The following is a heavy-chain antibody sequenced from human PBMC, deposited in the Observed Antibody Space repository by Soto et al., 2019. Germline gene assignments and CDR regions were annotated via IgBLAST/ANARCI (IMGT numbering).Heavy chain of an antibody. CDR1: GFTFNNYA. CDR2: ITGSAGRT. D-gene: IGHD2-2*01. V-gene: IGHV3-23*01. Sequence: GGSLRLSCAASGFTFNNYAMSWVRQAPGKGLEWVSAITGSAGRTFYADSVKGRFTISRDNSRSTLYLQMNSLRAEDTAVYFCAKVAFVAVPDAFDYWGQGNQVTVSS. J-gene: IGHJ4*02. CDR3: AKVAFVAVPDAFDY.